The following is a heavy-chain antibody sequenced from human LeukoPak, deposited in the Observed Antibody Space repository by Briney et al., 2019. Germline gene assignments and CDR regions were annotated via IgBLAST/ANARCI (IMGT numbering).Heavy chain of an antibody. CDR2: INHSGST. CDR1: GVSFSGYY. D-gene: IGHD6-13*01. CDR3: ARGGSSWFPYYYGMDV. V-gene: IGHV4-34*01. J-gene: IGHJ6*02. Sequence: PSETLSLTCAVYGVSFSGYYWSWIRQPPGKGLEWIGEINHSGSTNYNPSLKSRVTISADTSKNQFSLKLSSVTAADTAVYYCARGGSSWFPYYYGMDVWGQGTTVTVSS.